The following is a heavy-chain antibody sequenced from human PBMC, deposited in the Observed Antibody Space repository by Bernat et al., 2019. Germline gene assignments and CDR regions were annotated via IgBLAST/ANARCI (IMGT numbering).Heavy chain of an antibody. CDR2: INHSGST. D-gene: IGHD1-20*01. V-gene: IGHV4-34*01. CDR1: GGSFSGYY. J-gene: IGHJ4*02. CDR3: ARSYNWNDARIDY. Sequence: QVQLQQWGAGLLKPSETLSLTCAVYGGSFSGYYWSWIRQPPGKGLEWIGEINHSGSTNYNPSLKSRVTISVDTSKKQFSLRLSSVTAADAAVYYCARSYNWNDARIDYWGQGTLVTVSS.